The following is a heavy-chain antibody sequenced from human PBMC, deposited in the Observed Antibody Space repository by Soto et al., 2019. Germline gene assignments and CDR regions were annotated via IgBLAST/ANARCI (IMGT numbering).Heavy chain of an antibody. J-gene: IGHJ6*02. Sequence: GGSLRLSCAASGFTFSSYGMSCVRQAPGRGLEWVSGISGSGSSTYYTDSVKGRFTISRDNSKNTVFLQMNSLRDEDTAVYYCVKPPVITASYYYYDMDVWGQGTTVTVSS. CDR2: ISGSGSST. D-gene: IGHD4-4*01. CDR3: VKPPVITASYYYYDMDV. V-gene: IGHV3-23*01. CDR1: GFTFSSYG.